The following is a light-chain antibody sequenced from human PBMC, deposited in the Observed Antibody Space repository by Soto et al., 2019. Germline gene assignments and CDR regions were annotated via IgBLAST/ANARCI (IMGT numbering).Light chain of an antibody. CDR2: ADN. CDR1: SSNIGAGYD. CDR3: QSYDTSPSGYV. Sequence: QCLPTHPPSVCWAPGQRVTISCTGSSSNIGAGYDVHWYQQLPGTAPKLLIYADNNRPAGVPDRFSASKSGTSASLAITGLQAEDEADYYCQSYDTSPSGYVFGTGTKVTVL. J-gene: IGLJ1*01. V-gene: IGLV1-40*01.